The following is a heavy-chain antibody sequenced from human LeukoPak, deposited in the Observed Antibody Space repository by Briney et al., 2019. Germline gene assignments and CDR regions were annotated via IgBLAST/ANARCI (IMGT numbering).Heavy chain of an antibody. CDR1: GGSISSSSYY. V-gene: IGHV4-39*07. CDR3: ARDREQQLVRWFDP. D-gene: IGHD6-13*01. CDR2: IYYSGST. J-gene: IGHJ5*02. Sequence: KPSETLSLTCTVSGGSISSSSYYWGWIRQPPGKGLEWIGSIYYSGSTYYNPSLKSRVTISVDTSKNQFSLKLSSVTAADTAVYYCARDREQQLVRWFDPWGQGTLVTVSS.